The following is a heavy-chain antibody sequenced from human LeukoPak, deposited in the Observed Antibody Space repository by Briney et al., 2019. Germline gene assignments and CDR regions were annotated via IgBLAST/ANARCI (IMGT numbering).Heavy chain of an antibody. CDR3: ARGPNSSGYSYGDY. V-gene: IGHV3-30*04. CDR2: ISNDGKNK. Sequence: GGSLRLSCAASGFTFTNFAMHWVRQAPGKGLEWVTVISNDGKNKFYTDSVEGRFTISRDDSTNTLYLQMNSLRDDDTAVYYCARGPNSSGYSYGDYWGQGTLVTVSS. CDR1: GFTFTNFA. J-gene: IGHJ4*02. D-gene: IGHD1-26*01.